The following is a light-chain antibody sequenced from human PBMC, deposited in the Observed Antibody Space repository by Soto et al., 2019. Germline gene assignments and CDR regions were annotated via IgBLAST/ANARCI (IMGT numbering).Light chain of an antibody. CDR1: SGHSSYA. V-gene: IGLV4-69*01. J-gene: IGLJ2*01. CDR2: LNSDGSH. Sequence: QAVVTQSPSASASLGASVKLTCTLSSGHSSYAIAWHQQQPEKGPRYLMKLNSDGSHSKGDGIPDRFSGSSSGAERYLTISSIQSEDEAEYYCQNWGTGIQLFGGGTQLTVL. CDR3: QNWGTGIQL.